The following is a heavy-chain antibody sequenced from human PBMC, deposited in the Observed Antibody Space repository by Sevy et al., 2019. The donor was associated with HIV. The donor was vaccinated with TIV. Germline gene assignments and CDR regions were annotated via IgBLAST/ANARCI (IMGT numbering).Heavy chain of an antibody. D-gene: IGHD1-1*01. J-gene: IGHJ4*02. CDR1: GFTFSSYG. CDR2: IWYDGSNK. V-gene: IGHV3-33*01. Sequence: GESLKISCAASGFTFSSYGMHWVRQAPGKGLEWVAVIWYDGSNKYYADSVKGRFTISRDNSKNTLYLQMNSLRAEDTAVYYCARGIQGTYYFDYWGQGTLVTVSS. CDR3: ARGIQGTYYFDY.